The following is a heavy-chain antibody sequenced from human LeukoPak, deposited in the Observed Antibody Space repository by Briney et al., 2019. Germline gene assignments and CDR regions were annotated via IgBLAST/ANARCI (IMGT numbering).Heavy chain of an antibody. CDR2: IYPGDSDT. CDR3: ARRAGYSSSWYHFDY. J-gene: IGHJ4*02. Sequence: GESLKISCKGSGYRFTDYWIGWVRQMPGKGLEWMGIIYPGDSDTRYSPSFQGQVTISVDKSVSTAHMQWSSLKASDTAMYYCARRAGYSSSWYHFDYWGQGTLVTVSS. V-gene: IGHV5-51*01. D-gene: IGHD6-13*01. CDR1: GYRFTDYW.